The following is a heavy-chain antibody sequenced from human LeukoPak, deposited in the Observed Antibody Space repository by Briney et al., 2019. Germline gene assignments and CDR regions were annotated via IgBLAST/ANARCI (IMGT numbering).Heavy chain of an antibody. CDR3: ARDDTYSGSYQYP. CDR2: INPNSGGT. J-gene: IGHJ5*02. CDR1: GYTFTGYY. Sequence: REASVKVSCKASGYTFTGYYMHWVRQAPGQGLEWMGWINPNSGGTNYAQKFQGRVTMTRDTSISTAYMELSRLRSDDTAVYYCARDDTYSGSYQYPWGQGTLVTVSS. D-gene: IGHD1-26*01. V-gene: IGHV1-2*02.